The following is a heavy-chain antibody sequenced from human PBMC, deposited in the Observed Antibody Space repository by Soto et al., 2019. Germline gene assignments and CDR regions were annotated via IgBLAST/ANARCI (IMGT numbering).Heavy chain of an antibody. CDR2: IYPGGNT. CDR3: ARLVGVAIYP. D-gene: IGHD2-21*01. CDR1: GGSISNGHYP. V-gene: IGHV4-30-2*01. Sequence: SETLSLTCAVSGGSISNGHYPWTWIRQPPGKGLEWIGYIYPGGNTYYSPSLKSRVTIALDTSKSLVSLRLNSVTAADTAVYYCARLVGVAIYPWGQGTLVTVSS. J-gene: IGHJ4*02.